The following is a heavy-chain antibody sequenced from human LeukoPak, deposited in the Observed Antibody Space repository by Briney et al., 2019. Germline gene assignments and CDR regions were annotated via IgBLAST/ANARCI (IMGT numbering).Heavy chain of an antibody. CDR3: ARRYYFVSGSYYPFDF. CDR1: GGSISDNDYS. J-gene: IGHJ4*02. D-gene: IGHD3-10*01. V-gene: IGHV4-39*01. CDR2: IHYSGTT. Sequence: SETLSLTCNVSGGSISDNDYSWDWIRQPPGKGLEWMGCIHYSGTTYSNPSLKSRISISVDTSKSQFSLKLRSVTAADTAVYYCARRYYFVSGSYYPFDFWGQGTLVTVTS.